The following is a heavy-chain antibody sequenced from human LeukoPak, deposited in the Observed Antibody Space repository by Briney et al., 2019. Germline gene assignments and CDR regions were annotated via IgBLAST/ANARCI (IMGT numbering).Heavy chain of an antibody. Sequence: SQTLSLTCTVSCGSISSGDYYWSWIRQPPGKGLEWIGYIYYSGSTYYNPSLKSRVTISVDTSKNQFSLKLSSVTAADTAVYYCARENCSSTSCSLSGWFDPWGQGTLVTVSS. CDR3: ARENCSSTSCSLSGWFDP. J-gene: IGHJ5*02. D-gene: IGHD2-2*01. V-gene: IGHV4-30-4*08. CDR2: IYYSGST. CDR1: CGSISSGDYY.